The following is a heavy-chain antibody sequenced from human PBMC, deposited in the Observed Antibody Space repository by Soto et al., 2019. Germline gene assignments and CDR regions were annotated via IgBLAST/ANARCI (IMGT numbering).Heavy chain of an antibody. J-gene: IGHJ6*02. CDR3: ARDSTLYCSGGSCLYYYGMDV. D-gene: IGHD2-15*01. CDR2: INHSGST. V-gene: IGHV4-34*01. CDR1: GGSFSGYY. Sequence: SEALSVTCSFYGGSFSGYYWSWIRQPPGKGLEWIGEINHSGSTNYNPSLKSRVTISVDTSKNQFSLKLSSVTAADTAVYYCARDSTLYCSGGSCLYYYGMDVWGQGTTVTVSS.